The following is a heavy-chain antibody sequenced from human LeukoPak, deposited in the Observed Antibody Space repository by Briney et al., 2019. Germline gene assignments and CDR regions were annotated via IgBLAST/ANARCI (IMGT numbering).Heavy chain of an antibody. J-gene: IGHJ5*02. CDR3: ARGRAGSSS. D-gene: IGHD6-6*01. CDR2: IYYSGST. Sequence: KPSETLSLTCTVSGVSISSYYWSWIRQPPGKGLEWIGYIYYSGSTNYNPSLKSRVTISVDTSKNQFSLKLSSVTAADTAVYYCARGRAGSSSWGQGTLVTVSS. V-gene: IGHV4-59*01. CDR1: GVSISSYY.